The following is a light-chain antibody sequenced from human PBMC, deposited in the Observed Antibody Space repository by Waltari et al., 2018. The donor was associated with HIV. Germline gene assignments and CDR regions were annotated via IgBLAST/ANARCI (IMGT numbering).Light chain of an antibody. CDR3: ETWHTALSAGV. CDR2: DND. V-gene: IGLV1-51*01. J-gene: IGLJ1*01. Sequence: QSVLTQPPSVSAAPGQSVTISCSATIGTFRNNFVSWYQQLPGTAPRLIIYDNDKRPSGIPDRFSGSKSGTSATLAISGLQPGDEAFYYCETWHTALSAGVFGTGTKVTVL. CDR1: IGTFRNNF.